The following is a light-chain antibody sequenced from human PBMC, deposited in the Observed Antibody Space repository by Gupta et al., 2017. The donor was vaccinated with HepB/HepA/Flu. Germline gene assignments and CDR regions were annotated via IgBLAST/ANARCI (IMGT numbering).Light chain of an antibody. CDR1: QSISSY. V-gene: IGKV1-39*01. J-gene: IGKJ2*01. CDR2: PAS. Sequence: DIQMTPSPSSLSASVGDRVTITCRASQSISSYLNWYQQKPGKAPKLLIYPASSLQSGVPSRFSRSGSGTDFTLTISSLQPEDFATYYCQQSYSTPRTFGQETNLEIQ. CDR3: QQSYSTPRT.